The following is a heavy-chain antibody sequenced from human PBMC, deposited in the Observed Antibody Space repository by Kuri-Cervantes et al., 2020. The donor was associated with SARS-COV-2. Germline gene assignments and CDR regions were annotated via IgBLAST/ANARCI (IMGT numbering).Heavy chain of an antibody. CDR1: GGSISSYY. Sequence: SETLSLTCTVSGGSISSYYWSWIRQPAGKGLEWIGRIYTSGSTNYNPSPKSRVTISVDTSKNQFSLKLSSVTAADTAVYYCANVDTAVYFDYWGQGTLVTVSS. CDR2: IYTSGST. J-gene: IGHJ4*02. V-gene: IGHV4-4*07. CDR3: ANVDTAVYFDY. D-gene: IGHD5-18*01.